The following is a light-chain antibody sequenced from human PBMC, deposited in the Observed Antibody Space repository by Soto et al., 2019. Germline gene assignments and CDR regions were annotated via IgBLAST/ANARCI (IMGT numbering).Light chain of an antibody. CDR1: QSINSW. CDR2: KAS. J-gene: IGKJ2*01. V-gene: IGKV1-5*03. CDR3: QQYNSYPYP. Sequence: DIQMTQSPSTLSASVGDRVTITCRASQSINSWLGWYQQKPGKAPKLLMYKASSLESGVPLRFSGSESGTEFTLTISSLQPDDFATYYCQQYNSYPYPFGQGTKLEIK.